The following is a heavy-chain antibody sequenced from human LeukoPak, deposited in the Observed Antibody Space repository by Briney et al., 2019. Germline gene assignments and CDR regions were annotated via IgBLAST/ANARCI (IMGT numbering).Heavy chain of an antibody. V-gene: IGHV3-23*01. CDR3: AKDLPDYGDYIEGY. CDR2: ISGSGGTT. D-gene: IGHD4-17*01. J-gene: IGHJ4*02. CDR1: GFTFSSFA. Sequence: GGSLRLSCAASGFTFSSFAMSWVRQAPGKGLEWVSTISGSGGTTNYADSVKGRFTFSRDNSKNTLYLQMNSLRAEDTAVYYCAKDLPDYGDYIEGYWGQGTLVTVSS.